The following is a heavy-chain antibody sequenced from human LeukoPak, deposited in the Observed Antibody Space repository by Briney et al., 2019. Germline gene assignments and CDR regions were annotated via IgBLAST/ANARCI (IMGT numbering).Heavy chain of an antibody. CDR1: GFILSSYW. CDR3: ARHHYYFDY. D-gene: IGHD1-14*01. J-gene: IGHJ4*02. CDR2: IKQDGSEK. V-gene: IGHV3-7*01. Sequence: GGSLRLSCAASGFILSSYWMSWVRQAPGKGLEWVANIKQDGSEKYFVDSVKGRFTISRDNAKNSLYLQMNSLSAEDTAVYYCARHHYYFDYWGQGTLVTVSS.